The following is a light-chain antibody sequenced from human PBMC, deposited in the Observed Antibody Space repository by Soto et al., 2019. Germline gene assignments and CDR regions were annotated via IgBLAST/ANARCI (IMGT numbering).Light chain of an antibody. CDR2: GAS. J-gene: IGKJ1*01. CDR1: QSVTNSY. Sequence: EIVVSQSPDTRSLSPGEGATLSCRASQSVTNSYLAWYQQKPGQAPRLLIYGASTRETGIPARFSGSGSGTEFTLTISSLKSEDFAVYYCQQYDNWTQTFGQGTKVDIK. V-gene: IGKV3D-15*01. CDR3: QQYDNWTQT.